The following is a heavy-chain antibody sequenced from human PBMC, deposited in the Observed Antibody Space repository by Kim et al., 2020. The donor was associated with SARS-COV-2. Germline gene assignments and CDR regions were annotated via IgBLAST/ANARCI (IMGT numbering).Heavy chain of an antibody. J-gene: IGHJ6*02. CDR3: AREMLQLLWFGGLYLDYYGMDV. CDR1: GYTFTSYA. D-gene: IGHD3-10*01. CDR2: INTNTGNP. Sequence: ASVKVSCKASGYTFTSYAMNWVRQAPGQGLEWMGWINTNTGNPTYAQGFPGRFVFSLDTSVSTAYLQISSLKAEDTAVYYCAREMLQLLWFGGLYLDYYGMDVWCQGTTVPV. V-gene: IGHV7-4-1*02.